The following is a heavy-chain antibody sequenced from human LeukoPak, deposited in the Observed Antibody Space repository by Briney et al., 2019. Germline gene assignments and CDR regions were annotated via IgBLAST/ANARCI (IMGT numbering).Heavy chain of an antibody. CDR1: GFTFGDYA. D-gene: IGHD1-26*01. CDR3: TSSGSYYFYYYYYMDV. J-gene: IGHJ6*03. V-gene: IGHV3-49*04. CDR2: IRSKAYGGTT. Sequence: GGSLRLSCTASGFTFGDYAMSWVRQAPGKGLEWVGFIRSKAYGGTTEYAASVKGRFTISRDDSKSIAYLQMNSLKTEDTAVYYCTSSGSYYFYYYYYMDVWGKGTTVTISS.